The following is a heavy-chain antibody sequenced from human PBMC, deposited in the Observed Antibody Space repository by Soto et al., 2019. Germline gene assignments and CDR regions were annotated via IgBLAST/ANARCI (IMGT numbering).Heavy chain of an antibody. CDR2: ISHDGAFK. CDR3: AKDYGPKAPYPYSNTHTDF. J-gene: IGHJ4*02. Sequence: QRHLVESGGGVVQPGRSLRLSCAASGFSFSSYGMHWIRQAPGKGLEWVAVISHDGAFKDYADSVKGRFTISRDNSENTLFLEMNSLGPSDTAVYYSAKDYGPKAPYPYSNTHTDFWGQGTRVTVSS. CDR1: GFSFSSYG. D-gene: IGHD6-13*01. V-gene: IGHV3-30*18.